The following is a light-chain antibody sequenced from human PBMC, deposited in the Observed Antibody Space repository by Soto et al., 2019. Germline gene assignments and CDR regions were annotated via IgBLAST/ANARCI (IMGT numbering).Light chain of an antibody. CDR3: QQYNNWPRT. V-gene: IGKV3-15*01. J-gene: IGKJ1*01. Sequence: EIVMPRSPATLSVAPGARATLSWWASENIYTNLAWYQQKPGQAPRLLFYGASTRATGLPARFSGSGSGTEFTLTISSLQSEDFAVYYCQQYNNWPRTFGQGTKVDIK. CDR1: ENIYTN. CDR2: GAS.